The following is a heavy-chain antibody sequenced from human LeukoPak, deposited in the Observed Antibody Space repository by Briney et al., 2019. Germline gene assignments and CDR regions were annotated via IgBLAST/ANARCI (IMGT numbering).Heavy chain of an antibody. CDR3: AKDHAYYYDSSGLFDY. J-gene: IGHJ4*02. Sequence: GGSLRLSCEAAGFAFSSYSMHWVRQAPGKGLEWVAAIWPDGSNKYYANSVKGRFTISRDNSKNTLYLQMNSLRAEDTAVYYCAKDHAYYYDSSGLFDYWGQGTLVTVSS. D-gene: IGHD3-22*01. CDR1: GFAFSSYS. CDR2: IWPDGSNK. V-gene: IGHV3-33*06.